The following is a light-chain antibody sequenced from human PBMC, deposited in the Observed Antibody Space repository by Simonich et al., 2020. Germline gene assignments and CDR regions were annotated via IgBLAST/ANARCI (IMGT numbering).Light chain of an antibody. CDR3: CSYAGSYTWV. V-gene: IGLV2-11*01. CDR1: SSDVGGYNY. J-gene: IGLJ3*02. Sequence: QSALTQPRSVSGSPGQSVTISCTGTSSDVGGYNYVSWSKQHPGKAPKLMIYEVRNRPSGVPDRFSGSKSGNSASLTISGLQAEDEADYYCCSYAGSYTWVFGGGTKLTVL. CDR2: EVR.